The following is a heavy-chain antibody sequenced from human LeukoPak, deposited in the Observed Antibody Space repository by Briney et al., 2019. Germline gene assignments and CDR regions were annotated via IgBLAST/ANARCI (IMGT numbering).Heavy chain of an antibody. CDR1: GGSISSSSYY. J-gene: IGHJ6*03. CDR2: IYYSGST. Sequence: SETLSLTCTVSGGSISSSSYYWGWIRQPPGKGLEWIGSIYYSGSTYSNPSLQSRVTISVDTSKNQFSLKLNSVTAADTAVYYCARVRCSGGSCPYYYYYYYMDVWGKGTTVTVSS. CDR3: ARVRCSGGSCPYYYYYYYMDV. V-gene: IGHV4-39*01. D-gene: IGHD2-15*01.